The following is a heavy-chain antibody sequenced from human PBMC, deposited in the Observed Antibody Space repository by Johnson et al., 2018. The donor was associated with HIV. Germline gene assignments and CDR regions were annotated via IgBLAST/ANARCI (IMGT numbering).Heavy chain of an antibody. V-gene: IGHV3-66*01. CDR3: ARWGYYDILTGYYMDAFDI. Sequence: EVQLVESGGGLVQPGGSLRLSCAASGFTVSSNYMSWVRQAPGKGLEWVSVIYSGGSTYYADSVKGRFTISRDNSTNTLYLQMNSLRAEDTAVYYCARWGYYDILTGYYMDAFDIWGQGTMVTVSS. CDR2: IYSGGST. CDR1: GFTVSSNY. D-gene: IGHD3-9*01. J-gene: IGHJ3*02.